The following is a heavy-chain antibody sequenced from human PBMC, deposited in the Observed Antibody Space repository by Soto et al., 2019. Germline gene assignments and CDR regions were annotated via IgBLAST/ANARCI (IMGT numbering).Heavy chain of an antibody. CDR3: ARDNNWSLDY. Sequence: GSLRLSCAASGFTFSKHWMHWVRQAPGKGLVWVSHIKTDGSFTRDADSVKGRFTISRDNARNTLYLQMNSLRAEDTAVYYCARDNNWSLDYWGQGTLLTVSS. D-gene: IGHD1-1*01. CDR2: IKTDGSFT. J-gene: IGHJ4*02. CDR1: GFTFSKHW. V-gene: IGHV3-74*01.